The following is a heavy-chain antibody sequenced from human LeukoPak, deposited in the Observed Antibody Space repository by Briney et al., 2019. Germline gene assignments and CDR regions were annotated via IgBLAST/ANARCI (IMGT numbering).Heavy chain of an antibody. CDR1: GFTFSNCW. CDR3: ARYPPYYYGTSDYYLDF. Sequence: PGGSLRLSCAASGFTFSNCWMSWVRQAPGKGLEWVAKIKEDGSDKYYVDSLKGRFTISRDNAKNLLYLHMNNLRVDDTAVCYCARYPPYYYGTSDYYLDFWGQGTLVSVSS. D-gene: IGHD3-10*01. J-gene: IGHJ4*02. CDR2: IKEDGSDK. V-gene: IGHV3-7*01.